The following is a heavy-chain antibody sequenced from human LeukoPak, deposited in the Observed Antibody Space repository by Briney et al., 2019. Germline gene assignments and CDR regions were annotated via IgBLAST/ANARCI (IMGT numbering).Heavy chain of an antibody. CDR3: ARGRRGGDIVVVPANWFDP. Sequence: SETLSLTCAVYGGSFSGYYWSWIRQPPGKGLEWIGEINHSESTNYSPSLKSRVTISVDTSKNQFSLKLSSVTAADTAVYYCARGRRGGDIVVVPANWFDPWGQGTLVTVSS. CDR2: INHSEST. V-gene: IGHV4-34*01. CDR1: GGSFSGYY. J-gene: IGHJ5*02. D-gene: IGHD2-2*01.